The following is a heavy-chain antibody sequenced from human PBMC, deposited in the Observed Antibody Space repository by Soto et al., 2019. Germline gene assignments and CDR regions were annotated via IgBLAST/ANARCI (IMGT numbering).Heavy chain of an antibody. V-gene: IGHV4-59*08. J-gene: IGHJ4*02. CDR2: VYYSGST. CDR1: GGSISGYY. D-gene: IGHD3-16*01. Sequence: PSETLSLTCTVSGGSISGYYWSWIRQSPEKGLEWIGHVYYSGSTKYNPSLKSRVTISVDTSKNQFSLNLRSVTAADTAVYYCARMRLPYYFDYWGQGTLVTVSS. CDR3: ARMRLPYYFDY.